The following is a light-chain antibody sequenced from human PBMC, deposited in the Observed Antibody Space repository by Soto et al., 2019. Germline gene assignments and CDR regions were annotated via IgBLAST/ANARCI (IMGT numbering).Light chain of an antibody. CDR1: SSDVGRYSF. Sequence: QSALTQPRSVSGSPGQTITISCTGTSSDVGRYSFVSWYQQHPGKAPKLMIYDVSKRPSGVPDRFSGSKSGNTASLTISGLQAEDETDYYCCSHAGSSVVFGTGTKVSVL. V-gene: IGLV2-11*01. CDR2: DVS. CDR3: CSHAGSSVV. J-gene: IGLJ1*01.